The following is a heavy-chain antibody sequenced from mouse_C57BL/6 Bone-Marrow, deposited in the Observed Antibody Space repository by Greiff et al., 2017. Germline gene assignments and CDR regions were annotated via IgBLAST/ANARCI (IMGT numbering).Heavy chain of an antibody. CDR3: ARWRVVEGYFDV. CDR2: IDPNSGGT. Sequence: QVQLQQPGAELVKPGASVKLSCKASGYTFTSYWMHWVQQRPGRGLEWIGRIDPNSGGTTYNEQFKSKATLSGDKPSSTAYMQLSSLTSEDSAVYYCARWRVVEGYFDVWGTGTTVTVAS. J-gene: IGHJ1*03. V-gene: IGHV1-72*01. D-gene: IGHD1-1*01. CDR1: GYTFTSYW.